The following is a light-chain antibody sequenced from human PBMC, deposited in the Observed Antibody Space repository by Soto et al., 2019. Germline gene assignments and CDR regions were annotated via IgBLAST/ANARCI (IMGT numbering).Light chain of an antibody. V-gene: IGKV1-9*01. CDR1: QGIDTS. CDR3: QQRSNFIT. J-gene: IGKJ5*01. CDR2: AAS. Sequence: ILLTQSPSSLSASVGDRVTITCRASQGIDTSLAWYQQKPGKAPKLLIYAASNFQSGVPSRFSGSGSGTHFTLTISSLQPEDFAVYYCQQRSNFITFGQGTRLEIK.